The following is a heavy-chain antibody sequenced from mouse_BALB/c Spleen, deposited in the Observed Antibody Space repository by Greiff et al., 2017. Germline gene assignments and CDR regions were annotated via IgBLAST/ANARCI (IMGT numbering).Heavy chain of an antibody. CDR2: IVPENGDT. CDR1: GFNFNDYY. CDR3: NVGRYGWYIDD. V-gene: IGHV14-4*02. Sequence: EVQLQQSGAELVRSGASVKLSCTASGFNFNDYYMHWVKQRPEQGLEWIGWIVPENGDTEYALKFQGKATMTADTSSNTAYLQVSSLTSEDSAVCYGNVGRYGWYIDDWGAGTTVTVSS. D-gene: IGHD1-1*02. J-gene: IGHJ1*01.